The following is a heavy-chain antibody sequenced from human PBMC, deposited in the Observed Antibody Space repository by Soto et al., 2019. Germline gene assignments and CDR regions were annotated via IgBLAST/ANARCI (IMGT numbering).Heavy chain of an antibody. D-gene: IGHD3-22*01. CDR2: IIPIFGTA. J-gene: IGHJ4*02. CDR3: ARVGPSNYYDSSGP. CDR1: GGTFSSYA. Sequence: SVKVSCKASGGTFSSYAISWVRQAPGQGLEWMGGIIPIFGTANYAQKFQGRVTITADKSTSTAYMELSSLRSEDTAVYYCARVGPSNYYDSSGPWGQGTLVTVS. V-gene: IGHV1-69*06.